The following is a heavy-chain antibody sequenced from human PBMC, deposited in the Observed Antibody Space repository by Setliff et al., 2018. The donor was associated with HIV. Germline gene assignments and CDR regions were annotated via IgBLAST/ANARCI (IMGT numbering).Heavy chain of an antibody. Sequence: PGESLKISCKGSGYSFTTYWIGWVRQMPGKGLEWMGIIYPADSNTRYSPSFQGQVTISADKSINTAFLHWSSLKASDTAMYYCARPRIAAAYDAFDIWGQGTMVTVSS. CDR3: ARPRIAAAYDAFDI. D-gene: IGHD6-13*01. J-gene: IGHJ3*02. CDR1: GYSFTTYW. V-gene: IGHV5-51*01. CDR2: IYPADSNT.